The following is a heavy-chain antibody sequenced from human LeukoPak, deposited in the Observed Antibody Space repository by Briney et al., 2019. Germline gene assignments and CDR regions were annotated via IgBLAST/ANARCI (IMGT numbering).Heavy chain of an antibody. V-gene: IGHV3-33*01. Sequence: GGSLRLSCAASGFTFSSYGMHWVRQAPGKGLEWVAVIWYDGSNKYYADSVKGRFTISRDNSKNTLYLQMNSLRAEDTAVYYCARDRGLRWLSYWGQGTLVTVSS. CDR3: ARDRGLRWLSY. D-gene: IGHD4-23*01. CDR2: IWYDGSNK. J-gene: IGHJ4*02. CDR1: GFTFSSYG.